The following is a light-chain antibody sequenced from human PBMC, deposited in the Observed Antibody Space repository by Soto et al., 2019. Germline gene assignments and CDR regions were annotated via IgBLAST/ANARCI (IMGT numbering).Light chain of an antibody. Sequence: ESVLNQSQGTISLSAGERATXSCRASQSVSASLVWNQQKPVQSPSRLLYDASNIATVIPHRFRRSGSGTDFTLTIDRLEHEDFAVYYLQLYARSPAFGQGTGLEI. CDR2: DAS. CDR3: QLYARSPA. CDR1: QSVSAS. J-gene: IGKJ5*01. V-gene: IGKV3-20*01.